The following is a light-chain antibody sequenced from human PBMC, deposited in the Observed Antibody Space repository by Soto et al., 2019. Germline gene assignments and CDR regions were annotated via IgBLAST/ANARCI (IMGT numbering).Light chain of an antibody. V-gene: IGLV2-11*01. CDR2: DVK. CDR3: CSYAGDYTFV. J-gene: IGLJ1*01. Sequence: QSALTQPRSVSGSPGQSVTISCTGTSSDVGGYNYVTWYQQYPGKAPKVMIYDVKTRPSGVPDRFSGSKSGNTASLTISGLQAEHEADYYCCSYAGDYTFVFGTGTKLTVL. CDR1: SSDVGGYNY.